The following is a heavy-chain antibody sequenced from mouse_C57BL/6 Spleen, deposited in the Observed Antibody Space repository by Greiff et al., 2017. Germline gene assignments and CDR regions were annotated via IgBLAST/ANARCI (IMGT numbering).Heavy chain of an antibody. CDR3: ARVGDKDYYAMDY. Sequence: VQLQQSGPELVKPGASVKISCKASGYSFTGYYMNWVKQSPEKSLEWIGEINPSTGGTTYNQKFKAKATLTVDKSSSTAYMQLKSLTSEDSAVYYCARVGDKDYYAMDYWGQGTSVTFSS. CDR1: GYSFTGYY. V-gene: IGHV1-42*01. CDR2: INPSTGGT. J-gene: IGHJ4*01.